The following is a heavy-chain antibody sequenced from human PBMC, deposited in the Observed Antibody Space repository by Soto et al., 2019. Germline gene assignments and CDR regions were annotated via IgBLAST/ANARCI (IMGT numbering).Heavy chain of an antibody. CDR3: ARLRDDSSGYSDSYWYFDL. Sequence: EVQLVESGGGLVQPGGSLRLSCAASGFTVSSNYMSWVRQAPGKGLEWVSVIYSGGSTYYADSVKGRFTISRDNSKNTLYLQMNSLRAEDTAVYYCARLRDDSSGYSDSYWYFDLWGRGTLVTVSS. D-gene: IGHD3-22*01. V-gene: IGHV3-66*01. CDR2: IYSGGST. J-gene: IGHJ2*01. CDR1: GFTVSSNY.